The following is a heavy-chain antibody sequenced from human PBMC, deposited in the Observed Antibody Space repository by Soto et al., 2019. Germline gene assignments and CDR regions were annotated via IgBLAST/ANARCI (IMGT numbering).Heavy chain of an antibody. CDR3: ARRNYDILTGHYDY. CDR2: IYYSGGT. J-gene: IGHJ4*02. V-gene: IGHV4-59*08. CDR1: GGSISSYY. D-gene: IGHD3-9*01. Sequence: QVQLQESGPGLVKPSETLSLTCTVSGGSISSYYWSWIRQPPGKGLEWIGYIYYSGGTNYNPSLKSRVTISVDTSKNQFSLKLSSVTAADTAVYYCARRNYDILTGHYDYWGQGTLVTVSS.